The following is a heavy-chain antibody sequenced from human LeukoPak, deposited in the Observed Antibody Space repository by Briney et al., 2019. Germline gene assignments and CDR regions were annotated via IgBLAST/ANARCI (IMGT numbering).Heavy chain of an antibody. CDR1: GGSISSSSYY. J-gene: IGHJ5*02. V-gene: IGHV4-39*01. CDR2: IYYSGST. D-gene: IGHD3-3*01. Sequence: SETLSLTCTVSGGSISSSSYYWGWIRQPPGKGLEWIGSIYYSGSTYYNPSLKSRVTISVDTSKNQFSLKLSSVTAADTAVYYCATRRDDFLSGYYWYGVAWGQGTLVTGSS. CDR3: ATRRDDFLSGYYWYGVA.